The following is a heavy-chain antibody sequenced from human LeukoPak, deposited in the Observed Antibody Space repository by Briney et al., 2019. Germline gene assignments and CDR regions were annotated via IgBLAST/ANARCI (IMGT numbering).Heavy chain of an antibody. Sequence: SETLSLTCTVSGGPISSYYWSWIRQPPGKGLEWIGYIYYSGSTNYNPSLKSRVTISVDTSKNQFSLKLSSVTAADTAVYYCARAVAYFDYWGQGTLVTVSS. J-gene: IGHJ4*02. D-gene: IGHD6-19*01. CDR2: IYYSGST. CDR1: GGPISSYY. V-gene: IGHV4-59*08. CDR3: ARAVAYFDY.